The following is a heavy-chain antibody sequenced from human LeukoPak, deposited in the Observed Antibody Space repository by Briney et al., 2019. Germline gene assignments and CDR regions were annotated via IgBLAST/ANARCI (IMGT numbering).Heavy chain of an antibody. CDR3: ARRAFEPRLRLRRSVEYYFDY. CDR1: GGSFSGYY. CDR2: INHSGST. D-gene: IGHD5-12*01. J-gene: IGHJ4*02. V-gene: IGHV4-34*01. Sequence: SETLSLTCAVYGGSFSGYYWSWIRQPPGKGLEWIGEINHSGSTNYNPSLKSRVTISVDTSKNQFSLKLGSVTAADTAVYYCARRAFEPRLRLRRSVEYYFDYWGQGTLVTVSS.